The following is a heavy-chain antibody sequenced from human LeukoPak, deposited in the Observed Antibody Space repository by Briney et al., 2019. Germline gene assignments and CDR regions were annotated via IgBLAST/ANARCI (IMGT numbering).Heavy chain of an antibody. Sequence: SETLSLTCTVSGGSISSSSYYWGWIRQPPGKGLEWIGSIYYSGSTYYNPSLKSRVTISVDTSKNQFSLKLSSVTAADTAVYYCARHEVPLLRYFDWLAYNWFDPWGQGTLVTVSS. CDR2: IYYSGST. J-gene: IGHJ5*02. D-gene: IGHD3-9*01. V-gene: IGHV4-39*01. CDR1: GGSISSSSYY. CDR3: ARHEVPLLRYFDWLAYNWFDP.